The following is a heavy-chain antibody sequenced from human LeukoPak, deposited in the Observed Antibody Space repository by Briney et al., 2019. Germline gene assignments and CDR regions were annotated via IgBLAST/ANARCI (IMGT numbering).Heavy chain of an antibody. CDR2: ISSSSSTI. J-gene: IGHJ4*02. CDR3: ARGSGTEFDY. V-gene: IGHV3-48*01. Sequence: PGGSLRLSCAASGFTFSSYSMNWVRQAPGKGLEWVSYISSSSSTIYYADSVKGRFTISRDNAKNSLYLQMNSLRAEDTAVYYCARGSGTEFDYWGRGTLVTVSS. CDR1: GFTFSSYS. D-gene: IGHD6-13*01.